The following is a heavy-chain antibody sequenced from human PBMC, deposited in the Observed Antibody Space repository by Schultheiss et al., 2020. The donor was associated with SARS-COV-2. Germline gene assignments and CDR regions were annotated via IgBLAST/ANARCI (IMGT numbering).Heavy chain of an antibody. V-gene: IGHV4-61*10. Sequence: SETLSLTCTVSGGSISSGSYYWSWIRQPAGKGLEWIGRIYYSGSTNYNPSLKSRVTISVDTSNNQFFLTLSSVTAADTAVYYCARRYCSNTDCSGPAYWFFDLWGRGTLVTVSS. CDR3: ARRYCSNTDCSGPAYWFFDL. J-gene: IGHJ2*01. CDR2: IYYSGST. CDR1: GGSISSGSYY. D-gene: IGHD2-2*01.